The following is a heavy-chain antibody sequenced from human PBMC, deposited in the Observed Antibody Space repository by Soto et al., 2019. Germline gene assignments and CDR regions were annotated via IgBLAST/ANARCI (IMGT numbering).Heavy chain of an antibody. CDR2: IGPESGAT. Sequence: ASVKVSCPASGYTFTGHYIHWVRQAPEQGPEWMGEIGPESGATRYAQRFQGRVTMTRDMSITTVHMELNNLSSVTAADTAVYYCAGGALAARRVDYWGQGTLVTVSS. V-gene: IGHV1-2*02. D-gene: IGHD6-13*01. CDR1: GYTFTGHY. J-gene: IGHJ4*02. CDR3: AGGALAARRVDY.